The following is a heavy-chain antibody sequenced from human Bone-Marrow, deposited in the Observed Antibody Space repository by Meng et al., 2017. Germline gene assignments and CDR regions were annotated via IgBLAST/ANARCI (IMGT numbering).Heavy chain of an antibody. J-gene: IGHJ4*02. CDR1: GFTFSSYA. Sequence: GESLKISCAASGFTFSSYAMHWVRQAPGKGLEWVAVISYDGSNKYYADSVKGRSTISRDNSKNTLYLQMNSLRAEDTAVYYCAGEIAVAGTYFDYWGQGTLVTVSS. CDR2: ISYDGSNK. V-gene: IGHV3-30*01. D-gene: IGHD6-19*01. CDR3: AGEIAVAGTYFDY.